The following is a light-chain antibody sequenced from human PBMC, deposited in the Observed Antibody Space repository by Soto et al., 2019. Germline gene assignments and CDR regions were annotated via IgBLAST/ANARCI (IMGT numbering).Light chain of an antibody. CDR3: QQYYTAPLT. V-gene: IGKV4-1*01. CDR1: QSVVYSSNSENY. Sequence: IVMTQSPDSLAVSLGERATINCKSSQSVVYSSNSENYLAWYQQKAGQPPKPLIYWASTRESGVPDRFSGSGSGTDFTLTISSLQAEDVAVYYCQQYYTAPLTFGQGTKVEIK. J-gene: IGKJ1*01. CDR2: WAS.